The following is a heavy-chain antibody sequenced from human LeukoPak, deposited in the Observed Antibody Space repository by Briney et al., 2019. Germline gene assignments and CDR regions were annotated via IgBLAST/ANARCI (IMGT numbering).Heavy chain of an antibody. J-gene: IGHJ6*02. CDR3: ARDHRSTMVRGVTGMDV. CDR1: GFTFSSYS. CDR2: ISSSSSYI. V-gene: IGHV3-21*01. Sequence: GGSLRLSCAASGFTFSSYSMNWVRQAPGKGLEWVSSISSSSSYIYYADSVKGRFTISRDNAKNSLYLQMNSVRAEDTAVYYCARDHRSTMVRGVTGMDVWGQGTTVTVSS. D-gene: IGHD3-10*01.